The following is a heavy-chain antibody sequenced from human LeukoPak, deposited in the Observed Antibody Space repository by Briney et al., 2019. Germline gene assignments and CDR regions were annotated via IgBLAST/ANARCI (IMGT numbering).Heavy chain of an antibody. CDR3: AQASLRFFDWSPDS. J-gene: IGHJ4*02. V-gene: IGHV3-23*01. CDR1: GFNVSSYA. CDR2: ISGSSGRP. Sequence: GGSLRLSCAASGFNVSSYAVSWVRQAPGKGLEWVPTISGSSGRPYYADSVRGRFTSSRDSSKNTLSLQMNSLRAEDTAVYYCAQASLRFFDWSPDSWGQGTLVTVSS. D-gene: IGHD3-9*01.